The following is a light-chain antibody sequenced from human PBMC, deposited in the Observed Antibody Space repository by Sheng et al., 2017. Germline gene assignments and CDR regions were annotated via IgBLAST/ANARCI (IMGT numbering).Light chain of an antibody. V-gene: IGKV3-11*01. CDR3: QQRSSWPLT. CDR1: QSVSSY. CDR2: DAP. J-gene: IGKJ4*01. Sequence: EIVLTQSPATLSLSPGERATLSCRASQSVSSYLAWYQQKPGQAPRLLIYDAPNRATGIPARFSGSGSGTDFTVTISSLEPEDFAVYYCQQRSSWPLTFGGGTKVEIK.